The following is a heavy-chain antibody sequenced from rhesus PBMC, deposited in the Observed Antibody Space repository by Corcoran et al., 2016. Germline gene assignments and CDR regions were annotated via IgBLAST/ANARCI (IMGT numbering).Heavy chain of an antibody. CDR2: ISGSSGNT. D-gene: IGHD3-3*01. V-gene: IGHV4S19*01. J-gene: IGHJ4*01. Sequence: QVQLQESGPGLVKPSETLSLTCAVSGGSISSSNWWSWIRQPPGKGLEWIGYISGSSGNTYYNPSLKSRVTISKDTSKNQFSLKLSSVTAADTAVYYCARDDIWTGYFDYWGQGVLVTVSS. CDR3: ARDDIWTGYFDY. CDR1: GGSISSSNW.